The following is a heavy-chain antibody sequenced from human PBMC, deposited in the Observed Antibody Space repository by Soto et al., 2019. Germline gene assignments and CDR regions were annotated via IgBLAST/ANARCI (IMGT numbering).Heavy chain of an antibody. Sequence: EMQLLESGGGLVQPGGSLRLSCAASGFTFISYGMTWVRQAPGKGLEWVSGITTTGRNTYYAESVKGRFTIPRDNSKNVVYLQMNSLRAEDTAVYYCARGAAAAGTDWFDAWGQGTLDIVSS. D-gene: IGHD6-13*01. V-gene: IGHV3-23*01. CDR3: ARGAAAAGTDWFDA. J-gene: IGHJ5*02. CDR1: GFTFISYG. CDR2: ITTTGRNT.